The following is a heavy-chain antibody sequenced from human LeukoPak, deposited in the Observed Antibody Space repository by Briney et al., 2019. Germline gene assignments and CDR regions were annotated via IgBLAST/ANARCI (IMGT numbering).Heavy chain of an antibody. CDR1: GFTFSSYA. D-gene: IGHD6-6*01. Sequence: GGSLRLPCAASGFTFSSYAMSWVRQAPGKGLEWVSAISGSGGSTYYADSVKGRFTISRDNSKNTLYLQMNSLRGEDTAVYYCAKGHGIAARPRQFDYWGQGTLVTVSS. CDR3: AKGHGIAARPRQFDY. V-gene: IGHV3-23*01. CDR2: ISGSGGST. J-gene: IGHJ4*02.